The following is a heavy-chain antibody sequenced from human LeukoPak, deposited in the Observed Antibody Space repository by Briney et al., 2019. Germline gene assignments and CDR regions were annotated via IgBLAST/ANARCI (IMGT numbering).Heavy chain of an antibody. CDR1: GYSFTSYW. V-gene: IGHV5-51*01. CDR2: IYPDDSDT. J-gene: IGHJ4*02. D-gene: IGHD4-23*01. CDR3: ARRDYGGKHFDY. Sequence: GESLKISCKTSGYSFTSYWITWVRQLPGKGLEWMGIIYPDDSDTTYSPSFQGQVTISADKSINTAYLQWSSLKASGTAMYYCARRDYGGKHFDYWGQGTLVTVSS.